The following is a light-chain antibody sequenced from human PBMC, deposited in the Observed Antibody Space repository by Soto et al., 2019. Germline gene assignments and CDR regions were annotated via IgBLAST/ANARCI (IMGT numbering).Light chain of an antibody. CDR2: DDS. CDR1: SSNIGAGYD. V-gene: IGLV1-40*01. CDR3: RSYDSSLSGQV. J-gene: IGLJ1*01. Sequence: QSVLTQPPSVSGAPGQRVTISCTGSSSNIGAGYDVHWYQQLPGTAPTLLIYDDSNRPSGVAYRCSVSKSATSASLPITGVQEDEEDGYYCRSYDSSLSGQVFGTGTKLTVL.